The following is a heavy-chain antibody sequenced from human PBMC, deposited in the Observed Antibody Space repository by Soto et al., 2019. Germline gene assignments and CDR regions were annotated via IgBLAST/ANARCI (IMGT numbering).Heavy chain of an antibody. J-gene: IGHJ4*02. V-gene: IGHV4-31*03. Sequence: QVQLQESGPGLVKPSQTLSLTCTVSGGSISSGTYYWSWIRQHPGKGLEWIGYISYSGGTYFNPSLKRRVTISVDTSKNQFSLKLSSVTAADTALYYCARDTCTGGSCYFDYWGQGTLVTVSS. CDR2: ISYSGGT. D-gene: IGHD2-15*01. CDR3: ARDTCTGGSCYFDY. CDR1: GGSISSGTYY.